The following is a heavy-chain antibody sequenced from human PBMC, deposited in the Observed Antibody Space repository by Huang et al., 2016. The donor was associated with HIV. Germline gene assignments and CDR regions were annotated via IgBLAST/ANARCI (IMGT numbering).Heavy chain of an antibody. CDR2: ISYDGNNY. D-gene: IGHD3-3*01. Sequence: QVQLVESGGGVVQPGGSLRLSCTASGFTFGSFGMHWVRQAPGKVLEWVAFISYDGNNYYYADSVRGRFTISRDNSKDTLYLQMNRLRPDDSAVYYCAKDLTYTFGRHFDYWGRGTLVTVSS. CDR1: GFTFGSFG. CDR3: AKDLTYTFGRHFDY. J-gene: IGHJ4*02. V-gene: IGHV3-30*02.